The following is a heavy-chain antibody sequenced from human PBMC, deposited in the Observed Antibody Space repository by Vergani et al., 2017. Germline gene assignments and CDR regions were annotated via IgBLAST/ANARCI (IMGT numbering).Heavy chain of an antibody. J-gene: IGHJ4*02. CDR1: GGSISSGSYY. V-gene: IGHV4-61*02. Sequence: QVQLQESGPGLVKPSQTLSLTCTVSGGSISSGSYYWSWIRQPAGKGLEWIGRIYTSGSTNYNPSLKSRVTISVDTSKNQFSLKLSSVTAADTAGYYCAGGGFGEFNYWGQGTLVTVSS. CDR2: IYTSGST. D-gene: IGHD3-10*01. CDR3: AGGGFGEFNY.